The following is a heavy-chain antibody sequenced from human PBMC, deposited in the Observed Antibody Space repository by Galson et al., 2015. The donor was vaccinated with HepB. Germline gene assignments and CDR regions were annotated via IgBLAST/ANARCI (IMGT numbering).Heavy chain of an antibody. CDR3: AKQLERVDYFDY. CDR1: GFIFSNYG. D-gene: IGHD1-1*01. CDR2: ISYDGSNK. J-gene: IGHJ4*02. Sequence: SLRLSCAASGFIFSNYGMHWVRQAPGKGLEWVAVISYDGSNKYYADSVKGRFTVSRDNSKNTLYLQMNSLRTEDTAVYYCAKQLERVDYFDYWGQGTLVTVSS. V-gene: IGHV3-30*18.